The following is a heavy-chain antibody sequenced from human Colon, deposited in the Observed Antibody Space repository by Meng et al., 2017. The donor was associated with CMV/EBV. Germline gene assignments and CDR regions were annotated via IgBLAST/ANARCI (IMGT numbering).Heavy chain of an antibody. D-gene: IGHD1-26*01. CDR3: ARAPYSGDHLINDY. V-gene: IGHV1-18*01. CDR2: ISAYSGET. Sequence: ASVKVSCKASGYTFTSYGVSWVRLAPGQGLEWVGWISAYSGETIYAQKFQGRVTITTDTSTSTAYMELGRLRSDDTALYFCARAPYSGDHLINDYWGQGTLVTVSS. J-gene: IGHJ4*02. CDR1: GYTFTSYG.